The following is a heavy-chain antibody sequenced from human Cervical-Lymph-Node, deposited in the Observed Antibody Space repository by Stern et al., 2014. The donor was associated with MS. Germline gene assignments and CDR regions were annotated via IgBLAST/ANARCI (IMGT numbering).Heavy chain of an antibody. Sequence: EVQLVQSGAEVKKPGASLKISCKGSGYSFTLYWIGWVRQVPGQGLEWIGVIYPGDSDTRYSPSFQGQVTISADKSISTAYLQWSSLKASDTDMYYCAALVRGSYFYWGQGTLVTVSS. J-gene: IGHJ4*02. CDR2: IYPGDSDT. CDR3: AALVRGSYFY. D-gene: IGHD1-26*01. V-gene: IGHV5-51*01. CDR1: GYSFTLYW.